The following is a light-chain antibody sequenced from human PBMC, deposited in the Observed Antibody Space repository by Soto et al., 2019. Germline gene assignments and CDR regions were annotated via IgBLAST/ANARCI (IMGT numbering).Light chain of an antibody. CDR2: DAS. Sequence: EIVLTQSPATLSLSPGERATLSCRASQSVGYHLAWYQQKPGQAPRLLIYDASNRATGIPARFSGSGSGTHFTLTISSLQPEDFATYYCQHTSSTPFTFGPGTKVDIK. V-gene: IGKV3-11*01. CDR3: QHTSSTPFT. J-gene: IGKJ3*01. CDR1: QSVGYH.